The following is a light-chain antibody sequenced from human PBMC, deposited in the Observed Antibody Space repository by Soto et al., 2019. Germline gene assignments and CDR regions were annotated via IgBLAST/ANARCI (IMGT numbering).Light chain of an antibody. CDR2: EVT. CDR1: SSDIGADDF. Sequence: QSALTQPASVSGSPGQSITISCTGTSSDIGADDFVSWYQHHPDKTPKLIIFEVTYRPTGISHRLSASKSGNTASLTISGLQAVDEADYYCTSYTSISLYVFGTGTKVTVL. J-gene: IGLJ1*01. CDR3: TSYTSISLYV. V-gene: IGLV2-14*01.